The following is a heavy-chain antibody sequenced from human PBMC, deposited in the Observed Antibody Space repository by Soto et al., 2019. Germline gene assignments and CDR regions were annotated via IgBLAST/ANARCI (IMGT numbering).Heavy chain of an antibody. CDR1: GFTFSSYA. J-gene: IGHJ6*02. V-gene: IGHV3-23*01. CDR2: ISGSGGST. Sequence: PGGSLRLSCAASGFTFSSYAMSWVRQAPGKGLEWVSAISGSGGSTYYADSVKGRFTISRDNSKNTLYLQMNSLRAEDTAVYYCAKEPGSSWVPYYYYYGMDVWGQGTTVTVSS. CDR3: AKEPGSSWVPYYYYYGMDV. D-gene: IGHD6-6*01.